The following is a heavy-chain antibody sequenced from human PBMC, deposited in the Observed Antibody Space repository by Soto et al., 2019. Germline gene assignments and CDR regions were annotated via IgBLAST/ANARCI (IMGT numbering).Heavy chain of an antibody. D-gene: IGHD2-15*01. J-gene: IGHJ4*02. V-gene: IGHV4-30-4*01. CDR1: GGSISSGDYY. CDR3: ARGSLTRGGRQDGY. Sequence: SETLSLTCTVSGGSISSGDYYWSWIRQPPGKGLEWIGYIYYSGSTYYNPSLKSRVTISVDTSKNQFSLKLSSVTAADTAVYYCARGSLTRGGRQDGYWGQGTLVTVSS. CDR2: IYYSGST.